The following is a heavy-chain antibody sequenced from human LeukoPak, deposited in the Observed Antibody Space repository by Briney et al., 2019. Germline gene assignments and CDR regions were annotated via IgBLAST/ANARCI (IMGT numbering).Heavy chain of an antibody. V-gene: IGHV3-33*01. D-gene: IGHD4-17*01. Sequence: PGTSLRLSCAASGFVFSTYGMHWVRQASGKGLEWVAVIWSHGNTKKYADSVTGRFTISRDNSKNTLYLEMNTLRAEDTAVYYCARDDDYDDHNTFDMWGHGTMVTVSS. CDR3: ARDDDYDDHNTFDM. J-gene: IGHJ3*02. CDR1: GFVFSTYG. CDR2: IWSHGNTK.